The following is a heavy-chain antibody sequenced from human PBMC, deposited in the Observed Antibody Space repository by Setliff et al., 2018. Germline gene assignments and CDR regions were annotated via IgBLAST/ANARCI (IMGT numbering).Heavy chain of an antibody. CDR3: ARDKGVISLDY. Sequence: GGSLRLSCAASGFTLSSYTMNWVRQAPGKGLEWVTFIRNDGSSQYYADSVQGRFTVSRDNSRNTLYLDMNSLRGEDTAVYYCARDKGVISLDYWGQGTL. CDR1: GFTLSSYT. CDR2: IRNDGSSQ. J-gene: IGHJ4*02. V-gene: IGHV3-30*02. D-gene: IGHD3-10*01.